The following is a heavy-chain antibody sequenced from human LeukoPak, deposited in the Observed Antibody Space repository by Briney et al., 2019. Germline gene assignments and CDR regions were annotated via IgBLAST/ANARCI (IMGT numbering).Heavy chain of an antibody. V-gene: IGHV3-21*01. D-gene: IGHD3-10*01. Sequence: GGSLRLSCAASGFTFSSYSMNWVRQAPGKGLEWVSSISSSSSYIYYADSVKGRFTISRDNAKNSLYLQMNSLRAEDTAVYYCASPTQEKYYDSSFDYWGQGTLVTVSS. CDR1: GFTFSSYS. CDR2: ISSSSSYI. CDR3: ASPTQEKYYDSSFDY. J-gene: IGHJ4*02.